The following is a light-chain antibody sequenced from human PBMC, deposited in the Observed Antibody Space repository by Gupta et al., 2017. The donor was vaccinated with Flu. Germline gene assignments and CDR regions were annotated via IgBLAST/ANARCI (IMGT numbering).Light chain of an antibody. V-gene: IGLV1-51*02. J-gene: IGLJ2*01. Sequence: QPVFTQPPSVSAAPGQKVTISGSGSSSNIGHNYVSWYQQLPGTAPKLLSYENNKRPSGIPDRFSGSKSGTSATLGITGLQTGDEADYYGGTWDSSLSAGNVVFGGGTKLTVL. CDR1: SSNIGHNY. CDR3: GTWDSSLSAGNVV. CDR2: ENN.